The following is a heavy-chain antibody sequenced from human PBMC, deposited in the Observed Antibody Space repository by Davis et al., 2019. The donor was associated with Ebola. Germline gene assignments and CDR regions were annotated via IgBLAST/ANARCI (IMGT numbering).Heavy chain of an antibody. Sequence: GESLKISCAASGFTFSNYWMSWVRQAPGKGLEWVANIKQDGSEKYYVDSVKGRFTISRDNAKNSLYLQMNSLRAEDTAVYYCARDLRTYYYDSSGYFDYWGQGTLVTVSS. J-gene: IGHJ4*02. CDR1: GFTFSNYW. D-gene: IGHD3-22*01. CDR2: IKQDGSEK. CDR3: ARDLRTYYYDSSGYFDY. V-gene: IGHV3-7*01.